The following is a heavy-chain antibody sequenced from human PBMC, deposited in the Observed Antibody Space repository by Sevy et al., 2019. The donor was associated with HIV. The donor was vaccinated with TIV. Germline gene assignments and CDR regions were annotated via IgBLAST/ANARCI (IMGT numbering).Heavy chain of an antibody. CDR3: ARGGYYYDSSGYYFDAFDI. CDR1: GGTFSSYA. CDR2: IIPIFGTA. V-gene: IGHV1-69*13. Sequence: ASVKVSCKASGGTFSSYAISWVRQAPGQGLEWMGGIIPIFGTANYPQKFQGRVTITADESTSKAYMELSSLRSEDTAVNYCARGGYYYDSSGYYFDAFDIWGQGTMVTVSS. J-gene: IGHJ3*02. D-gene: IGHD3-22*01.